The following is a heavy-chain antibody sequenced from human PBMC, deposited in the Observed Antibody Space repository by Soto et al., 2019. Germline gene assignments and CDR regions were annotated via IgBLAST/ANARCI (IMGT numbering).Heavy chain of an antibody. Sequence: QVQLVESGGGVVQPGRSLRLSCAASGFTFSSYGMHWVRQAPGKGLEWVAVISYDGSNKYYADSVKGRFTISRDNSKNTLYLQMNSLRAEDTAVYYCVKDRWIQLWSYYYYGMDVWGQGTTVTVSS. CDR2: ISYDGSNK. CDR1: GFTFSSYG. V-gene: IGHV3-30*18. J-gene: IGHJ6*02. CDR3: VKDRWIQLWSYYYYGMDV. D-gene: IGHD5-18*01.